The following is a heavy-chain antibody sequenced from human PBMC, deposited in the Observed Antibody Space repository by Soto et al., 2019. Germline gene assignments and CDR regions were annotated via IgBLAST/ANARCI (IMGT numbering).Heavy chain of an antibody. CDR1: GYTFTSYG. CDR3: ARAGRFLAWLLYTLPWDSYGMDV. Sequence: ASVKVSCKASGYTFTSYGISWVRQAPGQGLEWMGWISTYNGNTNYAQKLQGRVTMTTDTSTSTAYMELRSLRSDDTAVYYCARAGRFLAWLLYTLPWDSYGMDVWGQGTTVTVSS. V-gene: IGHV1-18*04. J-gene: IGHJ6*02. CDR2: ISTYNGNT. D-gene: IGHD3-3*01.